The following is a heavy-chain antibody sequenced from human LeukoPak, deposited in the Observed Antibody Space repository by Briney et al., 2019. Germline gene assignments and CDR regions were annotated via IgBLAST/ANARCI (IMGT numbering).Heavy chain of an antibody. D-gene: IGHD3-22*01. V-gene: IGHV3-20*04. CDR1: GFTFDDYG. CDR2: INWNGGST. J-gene: IGHJ4*02. CDR3: ARVDSSGYYQKLDY. Sequence: PGGSLRLSXAASGFTFDDYGMSWVRQSPGKGLEWVSGINWNGGSTGYADSVKGRFTISRDNAKNSLYLQMNSLRAEDTALYYCARVDSSGYYQKLDYWGQGTLVTVSS.